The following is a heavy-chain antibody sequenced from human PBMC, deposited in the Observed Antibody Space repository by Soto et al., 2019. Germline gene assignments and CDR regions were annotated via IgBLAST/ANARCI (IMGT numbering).Heavy chain of an antibody. CDR2: MNPNSGNR. CDR1: GYTFISYD. CDR3: ARRHYYYGSGHAFDI. Sequence: ASVKVSCKASGYTFISYDINWFRQATGQGLEWMGWMNPNSGNRGYAQKFQGRVTMTRNTSISTAYMELSSLRSEDTAVYYCARRHYYYGSGHAFDIWGQGTMVTVSS. V-gene: IGHV1-8*01. J-gene: IGHJ3*02. D-gene: IGHD3-10*01.